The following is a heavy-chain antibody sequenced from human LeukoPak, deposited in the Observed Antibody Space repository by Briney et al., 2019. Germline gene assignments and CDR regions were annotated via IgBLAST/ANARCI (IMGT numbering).Heavy chain of an antibody. D-gene: IGHD2-2*01. CDR2: ISSSSSYI. J-gene: IGHJ4*02. V-gene: IGHV3-21*01. Sequence: TGGSLRLSCAASGFTFSSYSMNWVRQAPGKGLEWVSSISSSSSYIYYADSVKGRFTISRDNAKNSLYLQMNSLRAEDTAVYYCARDHCSSTSCHDYWGQGTLVTVSS. CDR3: ARDHCSSTSCHDY. CDR1: GFTFSSYS.